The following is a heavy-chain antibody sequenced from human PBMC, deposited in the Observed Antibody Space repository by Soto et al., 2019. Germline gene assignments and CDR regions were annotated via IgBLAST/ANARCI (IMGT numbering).Heavy chain of an antibody. Sequence: GGSLRLSCAASGFTFSRYWMTWVRQAPGKGLEWVANIKEDGSETYYVDSVRGRFTISRDNAKNSLYLQMNSLRDEDTAVYYCARHIDWSFDYWGQGTLVTVS. CDR3: ARHIDWSFDY. J-gene: IGHJ4*02. CDR2: IKEDGSET. D-gene: IGHD3-9*01. CDR1: GFTFSRYW. V-gene: IGHV3-7*05.